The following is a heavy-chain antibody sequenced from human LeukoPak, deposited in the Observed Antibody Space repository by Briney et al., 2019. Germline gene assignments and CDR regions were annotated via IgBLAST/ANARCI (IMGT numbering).Heavy chain of an antibody. D-gene: IGHD3-10*01. V-gene: IGHV1-2*02. CDR1: GYTFTGYY. CDR3: ARAIGSSRWFGELLSDY. J-gene: IGHJ4*02. Sequence: ASVKVSCKASGYTFTGYYMHWVRQAPGQGLEWMGWINPNSGGTNYAQKFQGRVTMTTDTSTSTAYMELRSLRSDDTAVYYCARAIGSSRWFGELLSDYWGQGTLVTVSS. CDR2: INPNSGGT.